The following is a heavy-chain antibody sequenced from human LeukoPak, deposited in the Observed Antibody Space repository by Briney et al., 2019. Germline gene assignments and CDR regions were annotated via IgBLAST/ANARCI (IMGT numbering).Heavy chain of an antibody. Sequence: GESLKISCKGSGYSFTSYWIGWVRQMPGKGLEWMGIIYPGDSDTRYSLSFQGQVTISADKSISTAYLQWSSLKASDTAMYYCARRLGPPWGTLYNWFDPWGQGTLVTVSS. CDR1: GYSFTSYW. D-gene: IGHD1-7*01. CDR3: ARRLGPPWGTLYNWFDP. V-gene: IGHV5-51*01. J-gene: IGHJ5*02. CDR2: IYPGDSDT.